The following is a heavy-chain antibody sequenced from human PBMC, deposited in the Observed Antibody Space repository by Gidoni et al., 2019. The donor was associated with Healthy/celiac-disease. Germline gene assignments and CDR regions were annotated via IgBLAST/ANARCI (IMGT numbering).Heavy chain of an antibody. J-gene: IGHJ4*02. CDR2: INPNRGGT. CDR1: GYTFTGYY. V-gene: IGHV1-2*02. Sequence: QVQLVQSGAEVKKPGASVKVSCKASGYTFTGYYMHWVRQAPGQGLEWMGWINPNRGGTNYAQKFQGRVTMTRDTSISTAYMELSRLRSDDTAVYYCARDRYYGSGSSHHYWGQGTLVTVSS. D-gene: IGHD3-10*01. CDR3: ARDRYYGSGSSHHY.